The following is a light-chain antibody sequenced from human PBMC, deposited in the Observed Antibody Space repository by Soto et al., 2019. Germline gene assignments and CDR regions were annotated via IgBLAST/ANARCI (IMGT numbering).Light chain of an antibody. V-gene: IGKV1-33*01. J-gene: IGKJ5*01. CDR1: QNINNY. Sequence: DIQMTQSTSSLSASVGDRVTITCQASQNINNYLNWYQQKPGRAPKLLIYGASNLEAGVPSRFRGSGSGTDFTFTISRLQPEDIATYYCQQYENLPTFGQGTRLENK. CDR2: GAS. CDR3: QQYENLPT.